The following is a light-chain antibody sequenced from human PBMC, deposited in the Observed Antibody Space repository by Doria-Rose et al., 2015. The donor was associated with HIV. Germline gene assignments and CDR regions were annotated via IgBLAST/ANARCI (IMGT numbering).Light chain of an antibody. V-gene: IGKV1-39*01. Sequence: DIQMTQSPSSLSASVGDRVTITCRASQSISGYLNWYQQRPGKAPELLIYAVSTLPSGVPSRFSGSGSGTGFTLTISSLQPEDFVTYYCQQSYSTLWTFGQGTKVEIK. J-gene: IGKJ1*01. CDR3: QQSYSTLWT. CDR2: AVS. CDR1: QSISGY.